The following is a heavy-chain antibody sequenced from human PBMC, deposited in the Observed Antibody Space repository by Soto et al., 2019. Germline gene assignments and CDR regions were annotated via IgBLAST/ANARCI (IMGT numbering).Heavy chain of an antibody. V-gene: IGHV1-46*01. J-gene: IGHJ4*02. Sequence: ASVKPSCKASGYTLTSRSMRWVRQAPGQGLEWMGIINPSDGSTTYAQKFQGRVSMTRDKSTSTLYMELSSLSSEDTALYYCARVDSSGYLGMYDFDKWGQGTQVTVSS. CDR1: GYTLTSRS. CDR2: INPSDGST. CDR3: ARVDSSGYLGMYDFDK. D-gene: IGHD3-22*01.